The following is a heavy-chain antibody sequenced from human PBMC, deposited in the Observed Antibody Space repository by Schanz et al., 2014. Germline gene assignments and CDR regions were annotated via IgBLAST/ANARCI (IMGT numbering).Heavy chain of an antibody. CDR1: GFSFSSYS. D-gene: IGHD6-6*01. CDR3: AKGRGGTSSEGLDQYYGMDV. CDR2: ISSGGTTI. J-gene: IGHJ6*02. Sequence: EVQLVESGGGLVQPGESLRLSCAVSGFSFSSYSMSWVRQAPGKGLEWIAYISSGGTTIYYADSVKGRFTISRDNSKNMLYLQMNSLRGEDTAVYFCAKGRGGTSSEGLDQYYGMDVWGQGTTVTVSS. V-gene: IGHV3-48*01.